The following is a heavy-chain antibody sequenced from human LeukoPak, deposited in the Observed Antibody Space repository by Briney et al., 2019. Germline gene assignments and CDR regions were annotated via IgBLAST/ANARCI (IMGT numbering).Heavy chain of an antibody. V-gene: IGHV3-30*04. Sequence: GGSLRLSCAPSGFTFSSYAMHWVRQAPGKGLEWVAVISYDGSNKYYTDSVKGRFTISRDNYKNTLYLQMNSLRAEDTAVYYCARKAGYYYGSGDYWGQGTLVTVSS. CDR2: ISYDGSNK. CDR3: ARKAGYYYGSGDY. CDR1: GFTFSSYA. J-gene: IGHJ4*02. D-gene: IGHD3-10*01.